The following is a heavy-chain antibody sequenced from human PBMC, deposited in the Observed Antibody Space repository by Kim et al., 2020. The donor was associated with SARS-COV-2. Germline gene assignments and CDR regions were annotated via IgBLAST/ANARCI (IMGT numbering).Heavy chain of an antibody. V-gene: IGHV3-13*01. CDR3: ARGYSSSWYWAFDI. J-gene: IGHJ3*02. CDR2: IGTAGDT. Sequence: GGSLRLSCAASGFTFSSYDMHWVRQATGKGLELVSAIGTAGDTYYPGSVKGRFTISRENAKNSLYLQMNSLRAGDTAVYYCARGYSSSWYWAFDIWGQGTMVTVSS. D-gene: IGHD6-13*01. CDR1: GFTFSSYD.